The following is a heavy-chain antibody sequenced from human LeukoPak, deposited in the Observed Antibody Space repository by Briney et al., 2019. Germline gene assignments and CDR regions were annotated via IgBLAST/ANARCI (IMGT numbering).Heavy chain of an antibody. CDR2: LYYVENS. CDR1: SGSISIISSSTYY. D-gene: IGHD6-6*01. Sequence: SETLSLTCTVPSGSISIISSSTYYWGWIRQAPGKGLEWIGSLYYVENSHYNPSLKSRATLSVDTSNNQFSLKLTSVTAADPAVNYCARQRAARLPYFYYYYMDVWGKGTTVTVSS. CDR3: ARQRAARLPYFYYYYMDV. J-gene: IGHJ6*03. V-gene: IGHV4-39*01.